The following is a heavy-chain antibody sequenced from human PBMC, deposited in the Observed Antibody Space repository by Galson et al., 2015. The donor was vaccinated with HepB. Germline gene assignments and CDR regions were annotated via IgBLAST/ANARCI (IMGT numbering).Heavy chain of an antibody. D-gene: IGHD2-21*02. Sequence: SLRLSCAASGFTFDDYAMHWVRQAPGKGLEWVSGISWNSGSIGYADSVKGRFTISRDNAKNSLYLQMNSLRAEDTALYYCAKDGCGGDCSFDYWGQGTLVTVSS. CDR1: GFTFDDYA. J-gene: IGHJ4*02. CDR2: ISWNSGSI. CDR3: AKDGCGGDCSFDY. V-gene: IGHV3-9*01.